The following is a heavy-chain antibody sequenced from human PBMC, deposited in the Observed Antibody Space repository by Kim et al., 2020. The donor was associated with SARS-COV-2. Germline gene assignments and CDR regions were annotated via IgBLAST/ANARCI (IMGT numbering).Heavy chain of an antibody. CDR3: ARDLGNSWLYYFDY. CDR1: GFTFSSYA. CDR2: ISYDGSNK. D-gene: IGHD5-18*01. V-gene: IGHV3-30-3*01. J-gene: IGHJ4*02. Sequence: GGSLRLSCAASGFTFSSYAMHWVRQAPGKGLEWVAVISYDGSNKYYADSVKGRFTISRDNSKNTLYLQMNSLRAEDTAVYYCARDLGNSWLYYFDYWAR.